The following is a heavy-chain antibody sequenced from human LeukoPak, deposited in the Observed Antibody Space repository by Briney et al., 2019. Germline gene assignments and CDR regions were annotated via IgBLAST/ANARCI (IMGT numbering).Heavy chain of an antibody. J-gene: IGHJ6*03. CDR2: VYDRGST. CDR1: GGSFSGHY. CDR3: ARGVVSGRFGDYYYYMDV. V-gene: IGHV4-34*01. Sequence: SETLSLTCAVYGGSFSGHYWTWIRQPPGKALLWIGEVYDRGSTNYNPSLKSRLTISEDKSKKQFSLRLPSVTAADTAVYYCARGVVSGRFGDYYYYMDVWGKGTTVTVSS. D-gene: IGHD3-16*01.